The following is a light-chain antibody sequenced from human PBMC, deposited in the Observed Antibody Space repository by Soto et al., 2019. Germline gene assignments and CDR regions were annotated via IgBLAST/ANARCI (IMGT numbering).Light chain of an antibody. J-gene: IGLJ3*02. CDR2: EVT. CDR3: SSYTSSSTRV. Sequence: QSVLTQPASVSGSPGQSITISCTGTSSDVGGYDFVSWYQQHPGKAPKLMIYEVTNRPSGVSKRFSGSKSGNMASLTISGLQAEDEADYYCSSYTSSSTRVFGGGTKLTVL. V-gene: IGLV2-14*01. CDR1: SSDVGGYDF.